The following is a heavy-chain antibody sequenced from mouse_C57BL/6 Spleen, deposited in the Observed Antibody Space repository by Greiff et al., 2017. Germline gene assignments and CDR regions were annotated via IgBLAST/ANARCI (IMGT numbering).Heavy chain of an antibody. CDR1: GYTFTSYW. V-gene: IGHV1-50*01. CDR3: ARQLRLRGLDY. D-gene: IGHD3-2*02. CDR2: IDPSDSYT. Sequence: QVQLQQPGAELVKPGASVKLSCKASGYTFTSYWMQWVKQRPGQGLEWIGEIDPSDSYTNYNQKFKGKATLTVDTSSSTAYMQLSSLTSEDSAVYYCARQLRLRGLDYWCQGTSVTVSS. J-gene: IGHJ4*01.